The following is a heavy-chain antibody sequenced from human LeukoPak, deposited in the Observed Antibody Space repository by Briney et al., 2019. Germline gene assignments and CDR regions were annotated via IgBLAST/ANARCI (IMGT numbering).Heavy chain of an antibody. Sequence: PSETLSLTCTVSVGSISSYYWTWIRQPPGKGLEWHGYIYYCESTNYNPSLQSRVSISVDTSKNQFSLKLSSVTAADTAVYYCARASDSSCDFQAFDIWGQGTMVSLSS. CDR3: ARASDSSCDFQAFDI. D-gene: IGHD3-22*01. CDR1: VGSISSYY. V-gene: IGHV4-59*01. J-gene: IGHJ3*02. CDR2: IYYCEST.